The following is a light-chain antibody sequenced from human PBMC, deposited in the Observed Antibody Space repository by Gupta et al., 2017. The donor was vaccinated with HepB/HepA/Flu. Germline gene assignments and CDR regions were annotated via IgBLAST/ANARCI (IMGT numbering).Light chain of an antibody. J-gene: IGKJ4*01. CDR3: QQDGSSPFT. Sequence: EIVLTQSPGTLSLSQGERATLSCRASQSVSSSYLAWYQQKPGQAPRLLSYGASSRATGIPDRFSGSGSGTDFTLTISRLEPEDFAVDYCQQDGSSPFTFGGGTKVEIK. V-gene: IGKV3-20*01. CDR2: GAS. CDR1: QSVSSSY.